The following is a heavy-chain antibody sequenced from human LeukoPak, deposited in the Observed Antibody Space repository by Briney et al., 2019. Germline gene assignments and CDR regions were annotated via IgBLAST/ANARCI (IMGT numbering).Heavy chain of an antibody. CDR1: GGSISIYY. Sequence: SETLSLTCAVSGGSISIYYWSWIRQPPGKGLEWIGYIYYSGSTNYNPALKSQGTISVDTSKNQFSLKLSSVTAGDTAVYYCARHSLEAVGGTFFDYWGQGTLVTVSS. CDR3: ARHSLEAVGGTFFDY. D-gene: IGHD6-19*01. J-gene: IGHJ4*02. CDR2: IYYSGST. V-gene: IGHV4-59*08.